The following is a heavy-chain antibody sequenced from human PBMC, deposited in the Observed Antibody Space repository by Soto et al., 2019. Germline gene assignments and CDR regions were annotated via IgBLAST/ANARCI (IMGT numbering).Heavy chain of an antibody. D-gene: IGHD2-2*01. Sequence: SETLSLTCTVSGGSISSSSYYWGWIRQPPGKGLEWIGSIYYSGSTYYNPSLKSRVTISVDTSKNQFSLKLSSVTAADTAVYYCARHEGGDCSSTSCYFAFDIWGQGTMVTVSS. J-gene: IGHJ3*02. CDR3: ARHEGGDCSSTSCYFAFDI. V-gene: IGHV4-39*01. CDR1: GGSISSSSYY. CDR2: IYYSGST.